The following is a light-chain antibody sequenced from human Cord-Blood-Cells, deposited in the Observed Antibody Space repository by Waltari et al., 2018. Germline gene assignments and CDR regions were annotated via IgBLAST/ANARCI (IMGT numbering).Light chain of an antibody. CDR1: QDISNY. CDR3: QQYDNLPT. CDR2: DAT. Sequence: DIQLTQSPSSLSASVGDRVTITRQASQDISNYLNWYQQKPGKAPKLLIYDATNLETGVLTRFSGSGSGTDVTFTISSLQPEDIATYYCQQYDNLPTFGGGTKVEIK. V-gene: IGKV1-33*01. J-gene: IGKJ4*02.